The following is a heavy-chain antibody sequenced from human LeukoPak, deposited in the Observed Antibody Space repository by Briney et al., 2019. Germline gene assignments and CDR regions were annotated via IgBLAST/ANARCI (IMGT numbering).Heavy chain of an antibody. Sequence: ASVKVSCKASGYTFTSYYMHWVRQAPGQGLEWMGIINPSGGSTSYAQKFQGRVTITADKSTSTAYMELSSLRSEDTAVYYCARDPRGACSGGSCYGDNWFDPWGQGTLVTVSS. D-gene: IGHD2-15*01. CDR1: GYTFTSYY. V-gene: IGHV1-46*01. J-gene: IGHJ5*02. CDR2: INPSGGST. CDR3: ARDPRGACSGGSCYGDNWFDP.